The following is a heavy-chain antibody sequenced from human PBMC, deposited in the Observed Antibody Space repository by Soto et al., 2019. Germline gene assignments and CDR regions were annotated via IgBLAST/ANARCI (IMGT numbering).Heavy chain of an antibody. Sequence: GGSLRLSCSASGFTFSSYAMHWVRQAPGKGLEYVSAISSNGGSTYYADSVKGRFTISRDNSKNTLYLQMSSLRAEDTAVYYCVKERGSSSWYNWFDPWGQGTLVTVSS. D-gene: IGHD6-13*01. CDR1: GFTFSSYA. CDR2: ISSNGGST. CDR3: VKERGSSSWYNWFDP. J-gene: IGHJ5*02. V-gene: IGHV3-64D*08.